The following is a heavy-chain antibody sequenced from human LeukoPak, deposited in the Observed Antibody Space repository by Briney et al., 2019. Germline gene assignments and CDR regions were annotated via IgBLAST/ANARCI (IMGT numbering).Heavy chain of an antibody. D-gene: IGHD5-12*01. Sequence: GGSLRLSCAASGFIFGDYGMIWVRQAPGKGLEWVSGLNWNGGNTEYADSVKGRFTISRDNSKNTVSLQMSSLRAEDTAVYYCVRAYSGFSSRGFDYWGQGTLVSVSS. CDR3: VRAYSGFSSRGFDY. CDR1: GFIFGDYG. J-gene: IGHJ4*02. V-gene: IGHV3-20*04. CDR2: LNWNGGNT.